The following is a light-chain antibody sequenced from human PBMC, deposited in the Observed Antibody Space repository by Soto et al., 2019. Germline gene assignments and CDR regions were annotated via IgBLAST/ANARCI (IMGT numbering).Light chain of an antibody. Sequence: EIVLTQSPATLSLSPGERATLSCRASQSVSSYLAWYQQKPGQAPRLLIYDASNRATGIPARFSGSGSGTDFTLTNSSLEPEDFAVYYWQQRSNWPPWTFGQGTKVEIK. CDR2: DAS. CDR1: QSVSSY. V-gene: IGKV3-11*01. J-gene: IGKJ1*01. CDR3: QQRSNWPPWT.